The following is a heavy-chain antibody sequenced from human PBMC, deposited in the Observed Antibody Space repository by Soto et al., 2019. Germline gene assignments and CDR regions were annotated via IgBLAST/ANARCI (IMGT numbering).Heavy chain of an antibody. D-gene: IGHD2-8*02. Sequence: GESLKISCKGSGYSFTSYWISWVRQMPGKGLEWMGRIDPSDSYTNYSPSFQGHVTISADKSISTAYLQWSSLKASDTAMYYCARHVVYAKLWYYDMDVWAQGTTVTVSS. V-gene: IGHV5-10-1*01. CDR1: GYSFTSYW. CDR2: IDPSDSYT. J-gene: IGHJ6*02. CDR3: ARHVVYAKLWYYDMDV.